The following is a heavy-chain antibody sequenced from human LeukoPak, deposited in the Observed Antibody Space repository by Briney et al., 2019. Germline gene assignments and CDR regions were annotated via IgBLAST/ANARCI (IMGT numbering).Heavy chain of an antibody. CDR2: INHSGST. Sequence: SETLSLTCAVYGGSFSGYYWSWIRQPPGKGLEWIGEINHSGSTNYNPSLKSRVTISVDTSKNQFSLKLSSVTAADTAVYYCARGWRNTMVRGPLRWFDPWGQGTLVTVSS. CDR3: ARGWRNTMVRGPLRWFDP. CDR1: GGSFSGYY. J-gene: IGHJ5*02. V-gene: IGHV4-34*01. D-gene: IGHD3-10*01.